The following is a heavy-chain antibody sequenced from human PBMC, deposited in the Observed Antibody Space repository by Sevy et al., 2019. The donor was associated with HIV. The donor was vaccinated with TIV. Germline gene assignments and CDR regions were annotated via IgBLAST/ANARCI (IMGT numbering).Heavy chain of an antibody. V-gene: IGHV3-11*01. Sequence: GGSLRLSCAASGFTFSDYYMSWIRQAPGKGLEWVSYISSSGSTIYYADSVKGRFTISRDNAKNSLYLQMNSLRAEDTAVYYCAREIKTVAGTSDAFDIWGQGTMVTVSS. CDR1: GFTFSDYY. J-gene: IGHJ3*02. D-gene: IGHD6-19*01. CDR2: ISSSGSTI. CDR3: AREIKTVAGTSDAFDI.